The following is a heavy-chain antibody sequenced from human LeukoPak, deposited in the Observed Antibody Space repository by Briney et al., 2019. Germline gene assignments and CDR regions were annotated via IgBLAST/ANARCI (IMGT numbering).Heavy chain of an antibody. D-gene: IGHD3-10*01. Sequence: GGSLRLSCAASGFTFSSYDMHWVRHATGKGLEWVSAIGTAGDTYYPGSVKGRFTISRENAKNSLYLQMNSLRAEDTAVYYCARADYYGSGDRWFDPWGQGTLVTVSS. CDR2: IGTAGDT. V-gene: IGHV3-13*01. J-gene: IGHJ5*02. CDR3: ARADYYGSGDRWFDP. CDR1: GFTFSSYD.